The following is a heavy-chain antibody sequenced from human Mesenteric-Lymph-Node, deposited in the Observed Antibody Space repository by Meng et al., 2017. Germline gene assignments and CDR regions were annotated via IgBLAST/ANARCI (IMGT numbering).Heavy chain of an antibody. CDR1: GFTFSGSA. CDR3: TRSAYDYGDYHFDY. Sequence: GESLKISCAASGFTFSGSAMHWVRQASGKGLEWVGRIRTKANTYATAYAASVKGRFTISRDDSENTAYLQMNSLQTEDTAVYYCTRSAYDYGDYHFDYWGHGNRVT. V-gene: IGHV3-73*01. D-gene: IGHD4-17*01. CDR2: IRTKANTYAT. J-gene: IGHJ4*01.